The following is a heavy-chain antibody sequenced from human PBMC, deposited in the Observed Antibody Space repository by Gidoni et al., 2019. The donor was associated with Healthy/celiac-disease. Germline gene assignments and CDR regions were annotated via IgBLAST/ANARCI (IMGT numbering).Heavy chain of an antibody. D-gene: IGHD3-22*01. Sequence: EVQLVESGGGLVQPGRSLRLSCAASGFTFDDFAMHWVRQAPGKGLEWVSGISWNSGSIGYADSVKGRFTISRDNAKNSLYLQMNSLRAEDTALYYCAKGGYYDSSGFDYWGQGTLVTVSS. CDR2: ISWNSGSI. CDR3: AKGGYYDSSGFDY. V-gene: IGHV3-9*01. J-gene: IGHJ4*02. CDR1: GFTFDDFA.